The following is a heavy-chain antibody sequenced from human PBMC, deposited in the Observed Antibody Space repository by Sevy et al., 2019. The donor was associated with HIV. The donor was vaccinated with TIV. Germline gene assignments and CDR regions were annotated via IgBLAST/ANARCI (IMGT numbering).Heavy chain of an antibody. CDR1: GGSISSGSYY. J-gene: IGHJ4*02. Sequence: SETLSLTCTVSGGSISSGSYYWSWLRQPAGKGLEWIGRIYTSGSTSYNPSLKSRVTMSMDSSENQFSLKLSSVTAADTALYYCARDGPSVTGPFYWGQRALVTVSS. V-gene: IGHV4-61*02. CDR2: IYTSGST. CDR3: ARDGPSVTGPFY. D-gene: IGHD1-26*01.